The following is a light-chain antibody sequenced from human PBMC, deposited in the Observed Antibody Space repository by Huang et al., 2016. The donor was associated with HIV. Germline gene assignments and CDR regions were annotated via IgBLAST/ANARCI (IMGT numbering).Light chain of an antibody. V-gene: IGKV4-1*01. CDR2: WAS. CDR3: QQYYSNPPT. Sequence: DIVMTQSPDSLAVALGERATINCKSSQSVLYSFDNRNYVAWYQQKPGQPPKLLIYWASIRESGVPDRFSGSGSGTDFTLIISSLQSEDVAVYYCQQYYSNPPTFGQGTKLEIK. CDR1: QSVLYSFDNRNY. J-gene: IGKJ2*01.